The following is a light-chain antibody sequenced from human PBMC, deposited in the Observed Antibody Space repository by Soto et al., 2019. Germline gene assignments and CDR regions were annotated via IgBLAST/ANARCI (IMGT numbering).Light chain of an antibody. J-gene: IGKJ5*01. CDR1: QGLSSA. CDR2: AAS. CDR3: RQLNSYPIT. V-gene: IGKV1-9*01. Sequence: DIQLTQTPSFLSASVGDRVTITCRASQGLSSALAWYQQKPGKAPKLLIYAASTLQSGVPSRFSGSGSGTEFTLTISSLQPEDFATYYCRQLNSYPITFGQGTRLEIK.